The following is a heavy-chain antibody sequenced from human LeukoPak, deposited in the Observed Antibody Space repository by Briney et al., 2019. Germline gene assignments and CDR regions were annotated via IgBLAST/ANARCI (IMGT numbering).Heavy chain of an antibody. CDR3: ATYCSSTSCYNDAFDT. J-gene: IGHJ3*02. CDR2: ISSSSSYI. CDR1: GFTFSSYS. V-gene: IGHV3-21*01. Sequence: GGSLRLSCAASGFTFSSYSMNWVRQAPGKGLEWVSSISSSSSYIYYADSVKGRFTISRDNAKNSLYLQVNSLRAEDTAVYYCATYCSSTSCYNDAFDTWGQGTMVTVSS. D-gene: IGHD2-2*02.